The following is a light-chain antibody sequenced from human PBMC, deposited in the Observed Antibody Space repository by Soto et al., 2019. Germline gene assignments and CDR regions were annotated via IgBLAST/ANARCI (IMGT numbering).Light chain of an antibody. Sequence: PSTLSATAGDRVTITCRSSQSISSWLAWYQHKPGKAPKLLIYDASSLESGVPSRFSGSGSGTEFTLTISSLQPDDFATYYCQQYNSYWTFGQGTKVDIK. J-gene: IGKJ1*01. CDR1: QSISSW. V-gene: IGKV1-5*01. CDR3: QQYNSYWT. CDR2: DAS.